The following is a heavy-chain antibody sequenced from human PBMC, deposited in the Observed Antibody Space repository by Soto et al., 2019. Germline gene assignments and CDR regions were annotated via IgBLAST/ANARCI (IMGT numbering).Heavy chain of an antibody. J-gene: IGHJ4*02. V-gene: IGHV4-39*07. D-gene: IGHD3-9*01. CDR2: IYYSGST. CDR3: ARGQFNILTGYYIDY. CDR1: GGSISSSSYY. Sequence: SETLSLTCTVSGGSISSSSYYWGWIRQPPGKGLEWIGSIYYSGSTYYNPSLKSRVTISVDTSKNQFSLKLTSVTAADTAVYYCARGQFNILTGYYIDYWGQGTLVTVSS.